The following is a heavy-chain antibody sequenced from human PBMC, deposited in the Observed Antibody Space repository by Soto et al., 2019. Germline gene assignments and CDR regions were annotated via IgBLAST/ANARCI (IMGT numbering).Heavy chain of an antibody. CDR1: GFTFSNYA. D-gene: IGHD3-3*01. J-gene: IGHJ3*02. V-gene: IGHV3-23*01. Sequence: EVLLLESGGGLVQPGGSLRLSCAASGFTFSNYAMSWDRQAPGKGLEWVSGISGSGGGTDYADSVKGRFTISRDNSKNTLYLQMNSLRAEDTAVYYCAKVGTYDFWSGYDSAFDIWGQGTMVTVSS. CDR3: AKVGTYDFWSGYDSAFDI. CDR2: ISGSGGGT.